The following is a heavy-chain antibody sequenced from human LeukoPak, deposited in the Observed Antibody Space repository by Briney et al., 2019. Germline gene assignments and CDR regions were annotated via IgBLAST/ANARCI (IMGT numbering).Heavy chain of an antibody. CDR2: ISDSGGST. V-gene: IGHV3-23*01. CDR3: AKGYYDSSGYGPVDY. D-gene: IGHD3-22*01. J-gene: IGHJ4*02. Sequence: PGGSLRLSCAASGFTFSSYGMTWVRQAPGKGLEWVSAISDSGGSTYYADSVKGRFTIPRDNSKNTLYLQMNSLRAEDTAVYYCAKGYYDSSGYGPVDYWGQGTLVTVSS. CDR1: GFTFSSYG.